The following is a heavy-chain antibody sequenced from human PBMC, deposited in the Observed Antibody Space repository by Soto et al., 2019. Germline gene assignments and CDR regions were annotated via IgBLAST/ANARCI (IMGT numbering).Heavy chain of an antibody. CDR1: GFTFDDYA. CDR3: AMSNSNDLYYHFES. CDR2: INWNSDTI. V-gene: IGHV3-9*01. D-gene: IGHD3-22*01. J-gene: IGHJ4*02. Sequence: EVQLVESGGGLVQPGGSLRLSCAASGFTFDDYAMHWVRQAPGKGLEWVSGINWNSDTIGYADSVKGRFTVSRDNAKGALLLQMSRMRDEDTAVYFCAMSNSNDLYYHFESWGQGTPVTVSS.